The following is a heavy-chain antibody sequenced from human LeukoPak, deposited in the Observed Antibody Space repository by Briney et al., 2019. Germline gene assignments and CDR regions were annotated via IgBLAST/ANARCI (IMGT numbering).Heavy chain of an antibody. CDR1: GGSISSYY. D-gene: IGHD3-10*01. Sequence: SETLSLTCTVSGGSISSYYWSWIRQPAGKGLEWIGRIYTSGSTNYNPSLKSRVTMSVDTSKNQFSLKLSSVTAADTAVYYCAKDRHYGSGSPVDYWGQGTLVTVSS. CDR2: IYTSGST. CDR3: AKDRHYGSGSPVDY. V-gene: IGHV4-4*07. J-gene: IGHJ4*02.